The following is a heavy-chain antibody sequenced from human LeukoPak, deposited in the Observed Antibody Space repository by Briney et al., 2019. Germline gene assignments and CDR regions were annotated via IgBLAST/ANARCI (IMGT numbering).Heavy chain of an antibody. D-gene: IGHD2-15*01. CDR3: ARNSLGYCSTGSCYADY. CDR1: GYTFTTSW. CDR2: IYPGYSDT. V-gene: IGHV5-51*01. J-gene: IGHJ4*02. Sequence: GESLKISCKASGYTFTTSWIAWVRQMPGKGLEWMGIIYPGYSDTRYSPSFQGQVTISADKSINTAYLQWSSLKASDSAMYYCARNSLGYCSTGSCYADYWGQGSLVTVSS.